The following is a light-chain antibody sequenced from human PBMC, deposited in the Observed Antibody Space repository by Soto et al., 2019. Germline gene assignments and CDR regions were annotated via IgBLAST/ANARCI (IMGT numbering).Light chain of an antibody. V-gene: IGKV3-15*01. J-gene: IGKJ1*01. CDR3: QQYNNWPWT. CDR1: QSVSSN. CDR2: GAS. Sequence: EIVMTQSPATLSVSPGERDTLSCRASQSVSSNLAWYQQKPGQAPRLLIYGASTRATGIPARFSGSRSGTEFTLTIRSLQSEDFAVYYCQQYNNWPWTFGQGNKVEIK.